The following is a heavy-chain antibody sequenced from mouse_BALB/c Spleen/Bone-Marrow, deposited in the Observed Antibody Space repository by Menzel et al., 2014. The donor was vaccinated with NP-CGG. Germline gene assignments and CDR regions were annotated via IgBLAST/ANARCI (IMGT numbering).Heavy chain of an antibody. V-gene: IGHV14-3*02. Sequence: VQLQQSGAELVKPAASVKLSCTASGFNTKDTYMHWVRQRPEQGLEWIGKIDPANGNTKYDPKFQGNATITADPPSNTASLQLSSLPSEDAAVYYCASYYYGRSSFTYWGQGTLVTVSA. CDR1: GFNTKDTY. CDR3: ASYYYGRSSFTY. CDR2: IDPANGNT. D-gene: IGHD1-1*01. J-gene: IGHJ3*01.